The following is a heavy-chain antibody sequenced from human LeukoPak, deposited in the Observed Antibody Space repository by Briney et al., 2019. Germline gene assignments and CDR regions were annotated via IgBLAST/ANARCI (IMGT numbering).Heavy chain of an antibody. CDR2: INHSGST. CDR3: ARVSRKPRTDYYGSGSWALDY. D-gene: IGHD3-10*01. V-gene: IGHV4-34*01. CDR1: GGSFSGYY. Sequence: PSETLSLTCAVYGGSFSGYYWSWIRQPPGKGLEWIGEINHSGSTNYNPSLKSRVTISVDTSKNQFSLKLSSVTAADTAVYYCARVSRKPRTDYYGSGSWALDYWGQGTLVTVSS. J-gene: IGHJ4*02.